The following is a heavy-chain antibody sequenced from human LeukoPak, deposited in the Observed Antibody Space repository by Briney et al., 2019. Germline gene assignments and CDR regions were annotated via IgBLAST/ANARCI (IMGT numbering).Heavy chain of an antibody. D-gene: IGHD5-12*01. CDR3: ARETGRGPADY. CDR2: KCYRGDS. CDR1: GGSVRSYSYF. J-gene: IGHJ4*02. Sequence: SETLSLTCTVSGGSVRSYSYFWSWIRQAPGKGLEWIGSKCYRGDSYYNPSLKSRATVSLDTSRNHFSLRLNSVTAADTAVYYCARETGRGPADYWGQGILVTVSS. V-gene: IGHV4-39*07.